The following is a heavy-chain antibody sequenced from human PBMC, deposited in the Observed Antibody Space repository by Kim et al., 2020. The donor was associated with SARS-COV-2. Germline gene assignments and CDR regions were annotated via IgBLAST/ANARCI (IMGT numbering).Heavy chain of an antibody. CDR3: AREGYGSGSQEKPDYYYYGMDV. Sequence: GGSLRLSCAASGFTFSSYSMNWVRQAPGKGLEWVSSISSSSSYIYYADSVKGRFTISRDNAKNSLYLQMNSLRAEDTAVYYCAREGYGSGSQEKPDYYYYGMDVWGQGTTVTVSS. D-gene: IGHD3-10*01. V-gene: IGHV3-21*01. CDR1: GFTFSSYS. J-gene: IGHJ6*02. CDR2: ISSSSSYI.